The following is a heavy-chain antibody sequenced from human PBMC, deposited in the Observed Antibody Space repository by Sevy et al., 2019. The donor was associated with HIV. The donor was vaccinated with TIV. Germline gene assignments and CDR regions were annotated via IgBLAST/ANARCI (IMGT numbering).Heavy chain of an antibody. Sequence: APVKVSCKASGYIVTDYYMHWVRQAPRQGLEWMGWSNPNNADDSRPAQRFQGRLTLTTDMSINTFYMELSRLKFDDTATYFCTRYDIYTHPWEFDWWSHGALVTVSS. CDR3: TRYDIYTHPWEFDW. J-gene: IGHJ4*01. CDR1: GYIVTDYY. D-gene: IGHD1-26*01. V-gene: IGHV1-2*02. CDR2: SNPNNADDS.